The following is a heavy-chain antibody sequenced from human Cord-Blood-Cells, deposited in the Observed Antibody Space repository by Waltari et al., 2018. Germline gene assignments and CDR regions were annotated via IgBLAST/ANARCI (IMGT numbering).Heavy chain of an antibody. CDR3: ARGSGDIVVVPAAMYFQH. V-gene: IGHV3-48*03. Sequence: EVQLVESGGGLVQPGGSLRLSCAASGFTFSSYEMNWVRQAPGKGLEWVSYISSSGSTICYAESVKGRFNISRDNAKNSLYLQMNSLRAEDTAVYYCARGSGDIVVVPAAMYFQHWGQGTLVTVSS. J-gene: IGHJ1*01. CDR2: ISSSGSTI. D-gene: IGHD2-2*01. CDR1: GFTFSSYE.